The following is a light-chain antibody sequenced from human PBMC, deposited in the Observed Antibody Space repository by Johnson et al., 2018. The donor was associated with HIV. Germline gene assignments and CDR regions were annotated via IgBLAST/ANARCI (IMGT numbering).Light chain of an antibody. Sequence: QSVLTQPPSVSAAPGQKVTISCSGSSSNIGNNYVSWYQQLPGTAPKLLIYDNNKRPSGIPDLFSGSNSGTSATLGITGLQTGDEAVYYCGTWDSSLSAGGVFGTGTKVTVL. V-gene: IGLV1-51*01. CDR1: SSNIGNNY. CDR2: DNN. J-gene: IGLJ1*01. CDR3: GTWDSSLSAGGV.